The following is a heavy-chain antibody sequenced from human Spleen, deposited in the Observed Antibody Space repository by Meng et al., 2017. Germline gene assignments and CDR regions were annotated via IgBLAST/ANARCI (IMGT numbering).Heavy chain of an antibody. D-gene: IGHD5-24*01. V-gene: IGHV4-61*01. Sequence: QVARWGSGPGLVRPSETLSLTCGVSGGSVTSDSYYWHWIRQSPGKGLEWIAYIYSSGSTNYNPSLKSRVTISVGKSNNQFSLKLSSVTAADTAVYYCARGGGDRDGYNFVYWGQGTLVTVSS. J-gene: IGHJ4*02. CDR2: IYSSGST. CDR3: ARGGGDRDGYNFVY. CDR1: GGSVTSDSYY.